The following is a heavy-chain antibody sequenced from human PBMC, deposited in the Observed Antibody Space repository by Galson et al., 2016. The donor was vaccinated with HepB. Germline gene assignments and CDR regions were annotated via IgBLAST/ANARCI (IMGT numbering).Heavy chain of an antibody. CDR3: ARGRTRLLWFGSSRGFDP. Sequence: ETLSLTCAVYGGSFSGYYWSWIRQPPGKGLEWIGGINHSGSTNYNPSLKSRVTISVDTSKNQFSLKLSSVTAADTAVYYCARGRTRLLWFGSSRGFDPWGQGTLVTVSS. D-gene: IGHD3-10*01. V-gene: IGHV4-34*01. CDR1: GGSFSGYY. J-gene: IGHJ5*02. CDR2: INHSGST.